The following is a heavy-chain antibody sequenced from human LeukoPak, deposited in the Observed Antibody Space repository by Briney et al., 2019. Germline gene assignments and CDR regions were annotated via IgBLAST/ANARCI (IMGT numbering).Heavy chain of an antibody. J-gene: IGHJ4*02. Sequence: GGSLRLSCAASGFTFSSYGMHWVRQAPGKGLEWVAVIWYDGSNKYYADSVKGRFTISRDNSKNTLYLQMNSLRAEDTAVYYCARELRITIFGVVNTNFDYWGQGTLATVSS. D-gene: IGHD3-3*01. CDR3: ARELRITIFGVVNTNFDY. CDR1: GFTFSSYG. V-gene: IGHV3-33*01. CDR2: IWYDGSNK.